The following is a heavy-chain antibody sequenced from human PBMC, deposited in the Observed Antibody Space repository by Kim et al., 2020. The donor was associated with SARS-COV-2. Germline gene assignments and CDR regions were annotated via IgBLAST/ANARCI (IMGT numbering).Heavy chain of an antibody. V-gene: IGHV1-2*02. CDR3: ARVKVGTTYY. D-gene: IGHD1-26*01. CDR2: GT. J-gene: IGHJ4*02. Sequence: GTNYAQKFQGRVTMTRDTSISTAYMELSRLRSDDTAVYYCARVKVGTTYYWGQGTLVTVSS.